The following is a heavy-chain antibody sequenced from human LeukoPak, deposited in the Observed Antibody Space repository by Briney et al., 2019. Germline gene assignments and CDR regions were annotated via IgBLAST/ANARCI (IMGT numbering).Heavy chain of an antibody. CDR2: INPKSGGT. CDR1: GYTFTDYY. V-gene: IGHV1-2*02. J-gene: IGHJ4*02. Sequence: ASVKVSCKASGYTFTDYYMHWVRQAPGQGLEWMGWINPKSGGTNYAQQFQGRVTMTRDTSISTAYMELSRLRSDDTAIYYCAREKYSSGFFDYWGQGTLVTVSS. CDR3: AREKYSSGFFDY. D-gene: IGHD6-19*01.